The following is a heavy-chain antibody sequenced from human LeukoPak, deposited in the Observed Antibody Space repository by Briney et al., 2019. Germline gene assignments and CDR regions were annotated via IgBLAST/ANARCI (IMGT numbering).Heavy chain of an antibody. V-gene: IGHV4-39*01. J-gene: IGHJ5*02. CDR2: IYYSGST. D-gene: IGHD6-13*01. CDR1: GGSISSSSYY. Sequence: SETLSLTCTVSGGSISSSSYYWGWIRQPPGKGLEWIGSIYYSGSTYYNPSLKSRVTISVDTSKNQFSLKLSSVTAADTAVYYCARPHSSSWYASWGQGTLVTVSS. CDR3: ARPHSSSWYAS.